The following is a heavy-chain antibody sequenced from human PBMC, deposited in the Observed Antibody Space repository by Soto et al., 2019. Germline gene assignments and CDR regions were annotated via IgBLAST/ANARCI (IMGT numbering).Heavy chain of an antibody. CDR2: IYFSGST. D-gene: IGHD2-15*01. V-gene: IGHV4-31*11. J-gene: IGHJ6*03. CDR1: GGSISNGGYY. Sequence: QLQLEESGPGLVKPSQTLSLTCAVSGGSISNGGYYWSWIRQHPGKGLEWIGSIYFSGSTYYNPTLKRRFTILLATPETQFSLKLSSVTAADSFVYYWARDSDSKQPNYRWGGGYMDVWGKGTMVTVSS. CDR3: ARDSDSKQPNYRWGGGYMDV.